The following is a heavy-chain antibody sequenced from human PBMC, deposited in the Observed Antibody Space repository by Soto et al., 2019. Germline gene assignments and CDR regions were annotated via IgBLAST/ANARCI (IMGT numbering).Heavy chain of an antibody. CDR3: ARACSSTSCQDNNWFDP. CDR2: INHSGST. V-gene: IGHV4-34*01. D-gene: IGHD2-2*01. Sequence: SETLSLTCAVYGGSFSGYYWSWIRQPPGKGLEWIGEINHSGSTNYNPSLKSRVTISVDTSKNQFSLKLSSVTAADTAVYYCARACSSTSCQDNNWFDPWGQGTLVT. CDR1: GGSFSGYY. J-gene: IGHJ5*02.